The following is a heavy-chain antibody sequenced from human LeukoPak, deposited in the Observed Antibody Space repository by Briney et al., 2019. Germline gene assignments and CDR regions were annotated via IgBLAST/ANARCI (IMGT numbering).Heavy chain of an antibody. CDR1: GGSLSFSY. CDR2: IYSSGST. D-gene: IGHD5-24*01. CDR3: ARVELATIDHFDY. V-gene: IGHV4-4*07. Sequence: SETLSLTCTVSGGSLSFSYWSWIRQPARKGLEWIGRIYSSGSTNYNPSLKSRVTMSVDTSKNQFSLKLTSVTAADTAVYYCARVELATIDHFDYWGQGILVTVSS. J-gene: IGHJ4*02.